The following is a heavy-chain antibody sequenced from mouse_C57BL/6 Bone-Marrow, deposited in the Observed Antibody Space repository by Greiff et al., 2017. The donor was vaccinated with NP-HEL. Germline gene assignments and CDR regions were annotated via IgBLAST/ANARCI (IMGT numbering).Heavy chain of an antibody. CDR1: GFTFSSYA. Sequence: EVKLVESGGGLVKPGGSLKLSCAASGFTFSSYAMSWVRQTPDKRLAWVATISDGGSYTYYPDNVKGRFTISRDNAKNNLYLQMSHLKSEDTAMYYCAREGDYYGLWFADWGQGTLVTVSA. CDR2: ISDGGSYT. J-gene: IGHJ3*01. V-gene: IGHV5-4*01. D-gene: IGHD1-1*01. CDR3: AREGDYYGLWFAD.